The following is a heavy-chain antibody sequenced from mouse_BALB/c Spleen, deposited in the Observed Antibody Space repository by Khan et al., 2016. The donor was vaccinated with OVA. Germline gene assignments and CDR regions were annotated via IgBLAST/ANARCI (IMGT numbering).Heavy chain of an antibody. CDR1: GYTFTDYY. D-gene: IGHD1-2*01. V-gene: IGHV1-77*01. J-gene: IGHJ3*01. CDR2: IYPGSGNT. CDR3: ASRNYFGYTFAY. Sequence: QVQLQQSGAELARPGASVKLSCKAAGYTFTDYYINWVKQRTGQGLEWIGEIYPGSGNTYYNEKFKDKATLTADKSSTTAYMQLSSLTSEDSAVYCCASRNYFGYTFAYWGQGTLVTVSA.